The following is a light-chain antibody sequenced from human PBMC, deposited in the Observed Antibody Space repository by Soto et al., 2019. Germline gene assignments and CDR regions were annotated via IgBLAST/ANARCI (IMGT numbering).Light chain of an antibody. V-gene: IGKV3-20*01. CDR3: KQYGSSPET. J-gene: IGKJ1*01. Sequence: EIVLTQSPVIVSLSPGERATLSCRASQTVDNFLAWYQQKPGQAPRLLIYGAYSRATGIPDRFSGSGSGTDFTLTIRRLEPEDFAVYYCKQYGSSPETFGQGTKVDIK. CDR2: GAY. CDR1: QTVDNF.